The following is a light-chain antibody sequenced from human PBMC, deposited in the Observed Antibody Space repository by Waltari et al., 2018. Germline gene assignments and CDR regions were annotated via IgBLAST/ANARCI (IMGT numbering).Light chain of an antibody. V-gene: IGLV1-44*01. CDR2: SDN. CDR3: ATWDVSLNGLV. Sequence: QSVLTQPPSASGTPGQRVTISCSGSSSNIGSNSVNWYQHLPGTAPKLLIYSDNRRPSGVPDRFSCSKSGASASLAISGLQSEDEADYYCATWDVSLNGLVFGGGTKLTVL. CDR1: SSNIGSNS. J-gene: IGLJ2*01.